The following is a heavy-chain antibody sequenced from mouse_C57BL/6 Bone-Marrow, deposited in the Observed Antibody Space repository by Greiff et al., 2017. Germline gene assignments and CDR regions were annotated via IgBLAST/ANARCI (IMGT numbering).Heavy chain of an antibody. CDR1: GFNIKDDY. D-gene: IGHD1-1*01. CDR2: IDPENGDT. CDR3: TTPPYYYGSSYYSY. V-gene: IGHV14-4*01. J-gene: IGHJ3*01. Sequence: VQLQQSGAELVRPGASVKLSCTASGFNIKDDYMHWVKQRPEQGLEWIGWIDPENGDTEYASKFQGKATITADTSSNPAYLQLSSLTSEDTAVYYCTTPPYYYGSSYYSYWGQGTLVTVSA.